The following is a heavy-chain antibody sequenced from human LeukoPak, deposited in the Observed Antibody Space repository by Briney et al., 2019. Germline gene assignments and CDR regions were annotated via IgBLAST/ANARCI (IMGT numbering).Heavy chain of an antibody. CDR1: GYTFTSYD. CDR2: MNPNSGNT. J-gene: IGHJ5*02. CDR3: ARFTQYYYDSSGS. Sequence: ASVKVSCKASGYTFTSYDINWVRQATGQGLEWMGWMNPNSGNTGYAQKFQGRVTMTRNTSISTAYMELSSPRSEDTAVYYCARFTQYYYDSSGSWGQGTLVTVSS. V-gene: IGHV1-8*01. D-gene: IGHD3-22*01.